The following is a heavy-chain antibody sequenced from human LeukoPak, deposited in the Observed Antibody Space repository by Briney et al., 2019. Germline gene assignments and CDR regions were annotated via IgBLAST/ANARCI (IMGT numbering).Heavy chain of an antibody. D-gene: IGHD3-10*01. J-gene: IGHJ4*02. CDR1: GFTFSNAW. Sequence: PGGSLRLSCAASGFTFSNAWMSWVRQAPGKGLEWVGRVKSKSEGGTIDYTAPVKGRFIISRDDSHNALYLQMNSLKIEDTAVYYCTTDRFDWGQGTLVTVSS. CDR3: TTDRFD. CDR2: VKSKSEGGTI. V-gene: IGHV3-15*01.